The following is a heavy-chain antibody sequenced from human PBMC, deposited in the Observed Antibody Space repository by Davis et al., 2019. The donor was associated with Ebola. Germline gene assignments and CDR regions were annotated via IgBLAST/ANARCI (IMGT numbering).Heavy chain of an antibody. Sequence: PSETLSLTCTVSGGSISSHYWSWIRQPPGKGLEWIGYIYYSGSTNYNPSLKSRVTISVDTSKNQFSLKLSSVTAADTAVYYCARVVGAIFGVVIPVTAPAFDIWGQGTMVTVSS. V-gene: IGHV4-59*11. J-gene: IGHJ3*02. D-gene: IGHD3-3*01. CDR1: GGSISSHY. CDR2: IYYSGST. CDR3: ARVVGAIFGVVIPVTAPAFDI.